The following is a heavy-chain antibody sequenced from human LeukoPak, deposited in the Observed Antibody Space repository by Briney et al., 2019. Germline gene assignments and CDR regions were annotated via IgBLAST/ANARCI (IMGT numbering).Heavy chain of an antibody. V-gene: IGHV1-18*03. CDR3: ARDENYGIFFNVDY. CDR2: ISGSTGDT. D-gene: IGHD4-17*01. CDR1: GYTFRQYS. Sequence: GASVKVSCKASGYTFRQYSISWVRQAPGEGPEWMGWISGSTGDTNYAQKFQGRVTMTADTSSSTAYMELRSLRLDDMAVYYCARDENYGIFFNVDYWGQGTLVTVSS. J-gene: IGHJ4*02.